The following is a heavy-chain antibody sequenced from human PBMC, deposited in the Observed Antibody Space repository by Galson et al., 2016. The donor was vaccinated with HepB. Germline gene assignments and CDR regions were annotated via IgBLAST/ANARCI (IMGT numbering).Heavy chain of an antibody. J-gene: IGHJ3*02. CDR2: INHSGST. CDR3: ARVQMHQWFLAAFDI. V-gene: IGHV4-34*01. Sequence: SETLSLTCAVYGGSFSDYYWSWIVQPSGKGLEWIGEINHSGSTNYNPSLKSRVTISVDTSKNQFSLKVISVTAADTAVYYCARVQMHQWFLAAFDIWGQGTMVTVSS. CDR1: GGSFSDYY. D-gene: IGHD2-8*01.